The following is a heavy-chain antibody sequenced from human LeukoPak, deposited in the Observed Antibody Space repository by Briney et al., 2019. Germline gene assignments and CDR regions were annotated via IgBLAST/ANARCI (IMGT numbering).Heavy chain of an antibody. CDR1: GYTFVDYF. CDR2: INPNNGDT. J-gene: IGHJ4*02. CDR3: ARKLTGEAY. D-gene: IGHD3-9*01. V-gene: IGHV1-2*02. Sequence: GASVKVSCKASGYTFVDYFIHWVRQAPGQGLEWMGWINPNNGDTSYTQQFQGRVTMTRDTSLSTAYMELSRLTSDDTAVYFCARKLTGEAYWGQGTLVTVSS.